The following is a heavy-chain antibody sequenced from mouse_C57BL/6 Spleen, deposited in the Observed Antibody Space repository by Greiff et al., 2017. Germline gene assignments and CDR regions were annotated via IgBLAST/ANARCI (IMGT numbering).Heavy chain of an antibody. V-gene: IGHV1-52*01. CDR2: IDPSDSET. D-gene: IGHD4-1*01. Sequence: QVQLQQPGAELVRPGSSVKLSCKASGYTFTSYWMHWVKQRPIQGLEWIGNIDPSDSETHYNQKFKDKATLTVDKSSSTAYMQLSSLTSEDSAVYYCARRGWDGAMDYWGQGTSVTVSS. CDR1: GYTFTSYW. J-gene: IGHJ4*01. CDR3: ARRGWDGAMDY.